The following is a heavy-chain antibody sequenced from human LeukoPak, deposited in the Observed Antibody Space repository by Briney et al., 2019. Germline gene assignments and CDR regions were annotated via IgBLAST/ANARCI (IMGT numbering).Heavy chain of an antibody. D-gene: IGHD5-12*01. V-gene: IGHV3-21*01. CDR3: ARAGYSGYGDY. Sequence: GGSLRLSCAASGFSFGSYSMNWVRLPARKGMEWVSSISSSSSYIYYAGSVRGRFTISRDNAKNSLYLQMNSLRAEDTAVYYCARAGYSGYGDYWGQGTLVTVSS. CDR1: GFSFGSYS. CDR2: ISSSSSYI. J-gene: IGHJ4*02.